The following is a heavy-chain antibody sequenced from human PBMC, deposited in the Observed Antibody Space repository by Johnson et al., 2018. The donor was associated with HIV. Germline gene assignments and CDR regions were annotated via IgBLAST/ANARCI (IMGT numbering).Heavy chain of an antibody. D-gene: IGHD1-1*01. J-gene: IGHJ3*01. CDR3: ARVPGSRAGDAFDV. Sequence: QVQLVESGGGVVQPGRSLRLSCAASGFNFRDYGMHWVRQAPGTGLDWLAVISHDGNKIFYADSVKGRFTISRDNSKNTLYLHMKSLRVEDTALYYCARVPGSRAGDAFDVWGTGTMVTVSS. CDR1: GFNFRDYG. CDR2: ISHDGNKI. V-gene: IGHV3-30*03.